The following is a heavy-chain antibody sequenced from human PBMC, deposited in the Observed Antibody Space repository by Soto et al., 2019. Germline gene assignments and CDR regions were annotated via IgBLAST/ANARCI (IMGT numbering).Heavy chain of an antibody. Sequence: PSETLSLTCAVYGGSFSDNYWSWIRKPPGKGLEWLGEINHSGSTNHNPSLKSRVTILADTSKKQFSLKLSSVTAADTAVYYCARGRGEIQGPWGQGTLVTVSS. CDR2: INHSGST. V-gene: IGHV4-34*01. J-gene: IGHJ5*02. D-gene: IGHD3-16*01. CDR3: ARGRGEIQGP. CDR1: GGSFSDNY.